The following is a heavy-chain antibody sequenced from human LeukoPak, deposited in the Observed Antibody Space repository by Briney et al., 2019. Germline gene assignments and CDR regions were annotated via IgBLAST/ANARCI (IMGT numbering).Heavy chain of an antibody. Sequence: GGSLRLSCAASGFTFSSYAMSWVRQAPGEGLEWVSAISGSGGSTYYADSVKGRFTISRDNSKNTLYLQMNSLRAEDTAVYYCAKDPGYSSGWYYFDYWGQGTLVTVSS. CDR1: GFTFSSYA. CDR3: AKDPGYSSGWYYFDY. J-gene: IGHJ4*02. D-gene: IGHD6-19*01. CDR2: ISGSGGST. V-gene: IGHV3-23*01.